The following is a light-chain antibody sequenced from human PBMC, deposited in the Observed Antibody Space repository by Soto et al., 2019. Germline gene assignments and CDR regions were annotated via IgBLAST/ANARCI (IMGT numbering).Light chain of an antibody. V-gene: IGKV3-20*01. Sequence: EIVLTQSPGTLSLSPGERATLSCRASQSLTSNYLAWYQQKPVQAPRLLISGTSKRETGIPDRFSGSGSGTDFTLTISRLEPDDFAVYYCQQYGDSVFTFGPGTTVDIK. J-gene: IGKJ3*01. CDR1: QSLTSNY. CDR2: GTS. CDR3: QQYGDSVFT.